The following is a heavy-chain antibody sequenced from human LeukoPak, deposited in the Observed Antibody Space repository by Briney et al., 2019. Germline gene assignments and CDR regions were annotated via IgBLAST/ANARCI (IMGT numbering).Heavy chain of an antibody. D-gene: IGHD5-12*01. CDR2: IYPGDSEA. J-gene: IGHJ4*02. CDR3: ARSVRSRGYGTFDS. V-gene: IGHV5-51*01. CDR1: GYTFTSYW. Sequence: GESLKISCKGSGYTFTSYWIGWVRQMPGKGLEWMGIIYPGDSEARYSPSFQGQVTISADKSISTAYLQWSTLKASDTAMYFCARSVRSRGYGTFDSWGQGTLVTVSS.